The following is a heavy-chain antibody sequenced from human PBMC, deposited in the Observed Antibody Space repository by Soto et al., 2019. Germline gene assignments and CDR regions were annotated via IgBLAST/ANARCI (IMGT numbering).Heavy chain of an antibody. D-gene: IGHD1-1*01. Sequence: QIHLVQSGAEVKKPGASVKVSCKGSGYTFTSYGITWVRQAPGQGLEWMGWISAHNGNTDYAQRLQGRVTVTRDTSTSTAYMELRSLRSDDTAVYYCARGRYGDYWGQGALVTVSS. CDR3: ARGRYGDY. CDR1: GYTFTSYG. CDR2: ISAHNGNT. V-gene: IGHV1-18*01. J-gene: IGHJ4*02.